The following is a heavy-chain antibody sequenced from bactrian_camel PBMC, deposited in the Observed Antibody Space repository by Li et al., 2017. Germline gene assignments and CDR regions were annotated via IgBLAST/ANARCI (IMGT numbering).Heavy chain of an antibody. CDR3: AATNSDYAGLSDSNYPY. CDR2: IDWNAMT. J-gene: IGHJ4*01. Sequence: HVQLVESGGGSVQPGGSLRLSCVASGYTVANYCMAFFRQRPGKEREGVAAIDWNAMTTYADSVKGRFTLSEDNAKNTLYLIMNNLKPEDTAMYYCAATNSDYAGLSDSNYPYWGQGTQVTVS. D-gene: IGHD4*01. CDR1: GYTVANYC. V-gene: IGHV3S26*01.